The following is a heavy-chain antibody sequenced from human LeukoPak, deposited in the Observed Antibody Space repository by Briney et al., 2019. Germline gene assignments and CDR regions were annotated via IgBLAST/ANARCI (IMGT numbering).Heavy chain of an antibody. D-gene: IGHD6-6*01. J-gene: IGHJ4*02. Sequence: SETLSLTCTVSGGSVSSGYYYWSWIRQPPGKGLEYIGYIYYGGTYYNPSLKSRVTISVDTSKNQFSLKLSSVTAADTAVYYCARGTWSSSIDYWGQGTLVTVSS. CDR3: ARGTWSSSIDY. CDR1: GGSVSSGYYY. CDR2: IYYGGT. V-gene: IGHV4-30-4*01.